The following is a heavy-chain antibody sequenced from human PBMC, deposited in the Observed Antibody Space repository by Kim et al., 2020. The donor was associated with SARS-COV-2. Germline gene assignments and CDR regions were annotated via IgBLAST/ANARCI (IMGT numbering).Heavy chain of an antibody. Sequence: ASVKVSCKASGYTFTSYGISWVRQAPGQGLEWMGWISAYNGNTNYAQKLQGRVTMTTDTSTSTAYMELRSLRSDDTAVYYCATYIAVAGTFDYWGQGTLVTVSS. CDR2: ISAYNGNT. CDR3: ATYIAVAGTFDY. J-gene: IGHJ4*02. V-gene: IGHV1-18*01. D-gene: IGHD6-19*01. CDR1: GYTFTSYG.